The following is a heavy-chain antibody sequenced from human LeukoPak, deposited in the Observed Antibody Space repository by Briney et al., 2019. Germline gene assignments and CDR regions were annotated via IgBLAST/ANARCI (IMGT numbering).Heavy chain of an antibody. CDR2: IYYSGST. J-gene: IGHJ4*02. CDR3: ARRRIAAAGTDY. V-gene: IGHV4-39*01. CDR1: GGSIGSSSYY. Sequence: SETLSLTCTVSGGSIGSSSYYWDWIRQSPGKGLEWVSSIYYSGSTYYNPSLKSRVTISVDTSKNQFSLMLSSVTAADTAVYYCARRRIAAAGTDYWGQGTLVTVSS. D-gene: IGHD6-13*01.